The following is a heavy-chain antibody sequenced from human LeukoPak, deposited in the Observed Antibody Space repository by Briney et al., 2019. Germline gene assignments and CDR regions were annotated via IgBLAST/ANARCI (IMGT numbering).Heavy chain of an antibody. CDR2: ISYDGSNK. CDR3: ARDLHLLPRYYYYTMDV. V-gene: IGHV3-30-3*01. CDR1: GYTFTGYY. J-gene: IGHJ6*02. Sequence: SCKASGYTFTGYYMHWVRQAPGKGLEWVAVISYDGSNKYYADSVKGRFTISRDNSKNTLYLQMNSLRAEDTAVYYCARDLHLLPRYYYYTMDVWGQGTTVTVSS. D-gene: IGHD2-15*01.